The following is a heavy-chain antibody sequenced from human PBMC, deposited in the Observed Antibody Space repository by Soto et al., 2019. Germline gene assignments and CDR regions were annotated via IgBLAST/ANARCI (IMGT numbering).Heavy chain of an antibody. J-gene: IGHJ4*02. V-gene: IGHV3-23*01. D-gene: IGHD5-18*01. Sequence: EVQLLESGGGLVQPGGSLRLSCAASGFTFSSYAMSWVRQAPGKGLEWVSGISGSGGRTYYADSVEGRFTISRDNSKNKGYMQMNSPRAGDTAVYYFAKDGGGDTAMVPSDYWGQGTLVTVSS. CDR2: ISGSGGRT. CDR3: AKDGGGDTAMVPSDY. CDR1: GFTFSSYA.